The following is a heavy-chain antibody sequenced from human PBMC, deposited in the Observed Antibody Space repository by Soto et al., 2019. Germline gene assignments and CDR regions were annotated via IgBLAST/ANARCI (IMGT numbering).Heavy chain of an antibody. CDR3: RNWGPISCSPIYYFDS. V-gene: IGHV3-23*01. J-gene: IGHJ4*02. CDR1: GFTFNNYA. D-gene: IGHD3-16*01. CDR2: ITGSGDDT. Sequence: GGSLRLSCAASGFTFNNYAMGWVRQAPGKGLEWVSAITGSGDDTYYLDSVKGRFTISRDNSKNTLYLQMNSLRAEDTAIYYCRNWGPISCSPIYYFDSGGQETLVPVSS.